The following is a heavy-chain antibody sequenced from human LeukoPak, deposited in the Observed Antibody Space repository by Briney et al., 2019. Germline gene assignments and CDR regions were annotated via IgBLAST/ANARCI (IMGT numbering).Heavy chain of an antibody. CDR2: IYTSGST. CDR3: ARGPNDYVWGSYRSPFDY. D-gene: IGHD3-16*02. CDR1: GGSISSYY. J-gene: IGHJ4*02. V-gene: IGHV4-4*07. Sequence: PSETVSLTCTVSGGSISSYYWSWIRQPAGKGLEWIGRIYTSGSTNYNPSLKSRVTTSVDTSKNQFSLKLSSVTAADTAVYYCARGPNDYVWGSYRSPFDYWGRGTLVTVSS.